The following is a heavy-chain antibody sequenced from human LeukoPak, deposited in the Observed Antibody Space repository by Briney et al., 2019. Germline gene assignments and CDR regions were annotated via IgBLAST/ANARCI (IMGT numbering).Heavy chain of an antibody. Sequence: ASVKVSCKASGSTFTSYVISWVRQAPGQGLEWMGWISAYNGNTNYAQKLQGRVTMTTDTSTSTAYMELRSLRSDDTAVYYCARDVYYYDSSGYQVSYGMDVWGQGTTVTVSS. CDR3: ARDVYYYDSSGYQVSYGMDV. V-gene: IGHV1-18*01. CDR1: GSTFTSYV. D-gene: IGHD3-22*01. CDR2: ISAYNGNT. J-gene: IGHJ6*02.